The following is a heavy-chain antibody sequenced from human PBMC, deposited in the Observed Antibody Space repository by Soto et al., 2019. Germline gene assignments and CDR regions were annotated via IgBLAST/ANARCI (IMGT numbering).Heavy chain of an antibody. D-gene: IGHD5-12*01. CDR2: IKSKTDGGTT. CDR3: TTGVSSGYDFDY. J-gene: IGHJ4*02. CDR1: GFTFSNAW. V-gene: IGHV3-15*01. Sequence: EVQLVESGGGLVKPGGSLRLSCAASGFTFSNAWMSWVRQAPGKGLEWVGRIKSKTDGGTTDYAVPVKGRFTISRDDSKNTLYLQMNSLKTEDTAVYYCTTGVSSGYDFDYWGQGTLVTVSS.